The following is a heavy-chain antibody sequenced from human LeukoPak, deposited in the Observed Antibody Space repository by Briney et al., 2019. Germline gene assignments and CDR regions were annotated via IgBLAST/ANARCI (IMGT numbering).Heavy chain of an antibody. CDR3: ARDEVKQLPGDYSYYYMDV. Sequence: SETLSLTCAVYGGSFSGYYWNWIRQPPGKVLEWSGEINHSGSTNYNPSLKSRVTISVDTSKNQFSLKLSSVTAADTAVYYCARDEVKQLPGDYSYYYMDVWGKGTTVTISS. V-gene: IGHV4-34*01. D-gene: IGHD6-13*01. CDR1: GGSFSGYY. J-gene: IGHJ6*03. CDR2: INHSGST.